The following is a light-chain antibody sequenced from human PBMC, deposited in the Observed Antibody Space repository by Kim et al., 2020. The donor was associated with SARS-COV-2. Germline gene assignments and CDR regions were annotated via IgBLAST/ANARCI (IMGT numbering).Light chain of an antibody. J-gene: IGLJ1*01. CDR2: DVN. CDR1: SSDVGGYNY. V-gene: IGLV2-14*03. Sequence: GQAITSSCTGTSSDVGGYNYVSWYQQHPGKAPKLVIYDVNNRPSGVSDRFSGSKSGDTASLTISGLQAEDEADYYCTSYTTISTFVFGTGTKVTVL. CDR3: TSYTTISTFV.